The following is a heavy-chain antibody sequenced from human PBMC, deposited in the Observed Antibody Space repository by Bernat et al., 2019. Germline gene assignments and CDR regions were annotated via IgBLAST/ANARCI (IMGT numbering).Heavy chain of an antibody. V-gene: IGHV3-66*01. CDR3: AREDIVVVPAAISQVYYYYGMDV. D-gene: IGHD2-2*02. CDR1: GFTVSSNY. CDR2: IYSGGST. Sequence: EVQLVESGGGLVQPGGSLRLSCAASGFTVSSNYMSWVRQAPGKGLEWVSVIYSGGSTYYADSVKGRFTISRDNSKNTLYLQMNSLRAEDTAVYYCAREDIVVVPAAISQVYYYYGMDVWGQGTTVTVSS. J-gene: IGHJ6*02.